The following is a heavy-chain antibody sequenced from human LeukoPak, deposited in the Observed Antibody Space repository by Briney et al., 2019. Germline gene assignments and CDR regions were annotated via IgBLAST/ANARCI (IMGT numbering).Heavy chain of an antibody. Sequence: SVKVSCKASGGTFSSYAISWVRQAPGQGLEWMGGIIPIFGTANYAQKFQGRVTITADKSTSTAYMELSSLRSEDTAVYYCARAPAGGPIDYYYYYMDVWGKGTTVTVSS. D-gene: IGHD2-15*01. J-gene: IGHJ6*03. CDR1: GGTFSSYA. CDR2: IIPIFGTA. V-gene: IGHV1-69*06. CDR3: ARAPAGGPIDYYYYYMDV.